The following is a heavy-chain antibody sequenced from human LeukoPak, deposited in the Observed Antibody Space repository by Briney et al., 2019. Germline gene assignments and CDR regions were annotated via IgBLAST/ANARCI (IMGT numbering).Heavy chain of an antibody. V-gene: IGHV3-20*04. CDR2: INWNGGST. CDR3: AKHSGSSVDAFDI. J-gene: IGHJ3*02. CDR1: GFTFDDYG. D-gene: IGHD1-26*01. Sequence: GGSLRLSCAASGFTFDDYGMSWVRQAPGKGLEWVSGINWNGGSTVYADSVKGRFTISRDNSKNTLYLQMNSLRAEDTAVYYCAKHSGSSVDAFDIWGQGTMVTVSS.